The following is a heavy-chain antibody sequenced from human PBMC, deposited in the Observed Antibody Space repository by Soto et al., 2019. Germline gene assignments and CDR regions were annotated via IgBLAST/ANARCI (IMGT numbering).Heavy chain of an antibody. Sequence: SETLSLTCTVSGGSISSGDYYWSWIRQPPGKGLEWIGYIYYSGSTYYNPSLKSRVTISVDTSKNQFSLKLSSVTAADTAVYYCARTSIVVVVAATPDWFDPWGQGTLVTVSS. CDR3: ARTSIVVVVAATPDWFDP. V-gene: IGHV4-30-4*01. CDR1: GGSISSGDYY. D-gene: IGHD2-15*01. J-gene: IGHJ5*02. CDR2: IYYSGST.